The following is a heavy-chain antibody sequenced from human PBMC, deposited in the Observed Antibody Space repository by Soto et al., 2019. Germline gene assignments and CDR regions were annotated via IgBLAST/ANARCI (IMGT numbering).Heavy chain of an antibody. V-gene: IGHV1-69*02. CDR1: GGTFSSYT. J-gene: IGHJ6*02. CDR2: IIPILGIA. D-gene: IGHD4-17*01. Sequence: QVQLVQSGAEVKKPGSSVKVSCKASGGTFSSYTISWVRQAPGQGLEWMGRIIPILGIANYAQKFQGRVTITADKSTSTAYMELSSLRSEDTAVYYCASTVTTNYYYYGMDVWGQGTTVTVSS. CDR3: ASTVTTNYYYYGMDV.